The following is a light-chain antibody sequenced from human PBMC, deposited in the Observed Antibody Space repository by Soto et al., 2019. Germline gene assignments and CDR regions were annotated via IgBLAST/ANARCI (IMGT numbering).Light chain of an antibody. CDR1: QNVDSN. J-gene: IGKJ2*01. CDR2: GAS. Sequence: EIEMTQSPATLSVSPGETTTLSCRASQNVDSNVAWYQQKGGQAPRLLISGASSRATGIPARFSANGSGTEFTLTISGLQSEDFAIYYCQQYHTWPSFGQGTKVQIK. V-gene: IGKV3-15*01. CDR3: QQYHTWPS.